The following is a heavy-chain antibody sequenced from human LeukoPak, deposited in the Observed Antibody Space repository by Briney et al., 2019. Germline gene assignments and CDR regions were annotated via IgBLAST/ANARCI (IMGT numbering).Heavy chain of an antibody. Sequence: PSQTLSLTCTVSGGSISSGGYYWSWIRQHPGKGLEWIGYIYYSGSTYYNPSLKSRVTISVDTSKNQFSLKLSSVTAADTAVYYCARGTVVSTMIDYWGQGTLVTVSS. J-gene: IGHJ4*02. V-gene: IGHV4-31*03. D-gene: IGHD3-22*01. CDR3: ARGTVVSTMIDY. CDR1: GGSISSGGYY. CDR2: IYYSGST.